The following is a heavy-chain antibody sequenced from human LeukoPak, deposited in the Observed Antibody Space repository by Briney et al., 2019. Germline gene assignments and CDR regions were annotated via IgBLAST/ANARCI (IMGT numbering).Heavy chain of an antibody. D-gene: IGHD3-10*01. CDR3: ARRLISMVTNDAFDI. Sequence: GGSLRLSCAASGCTFSTYGMHWVRQAPGKGLEWVAVISYDGSNKYYADSVKGRFAISRDNAKNSLYLQMNSLRAEDTAVYYCARRLISMVTNDAFDIWGQGTMVTVSS. CDR1: GCTFSTYG. CDR2: ISYDGSNK. V-gene: IGHV3-30*03. J-gene: IGHJ3*02.